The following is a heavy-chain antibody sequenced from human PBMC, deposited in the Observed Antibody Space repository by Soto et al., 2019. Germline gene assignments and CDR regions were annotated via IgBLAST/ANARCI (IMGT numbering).Heavy chain of an antibody. D-gene: IGHD2-2*02. CDR2: VNPKSGNT. Sequence: ASVKVSCKASGYSFRTYDINWVRQAAGQGLEWMGWVNPKSGNTDYAQRFRGRVTMTSNTSISTAYMELSALTPEDTAVYYCARPYCDSTSCYTDWFDPWGQGTLVTVSS. CDR1: GYSFRTYD. CDR3: ARPYCDSTSCYTDWFDP. J-gene: IGHJ5*02. V-gene: IGHV1-8*01.